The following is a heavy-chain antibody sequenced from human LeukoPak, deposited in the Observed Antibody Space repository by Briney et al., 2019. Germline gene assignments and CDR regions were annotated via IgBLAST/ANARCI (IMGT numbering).Heavy chain of an antibody. Sequence: GGSLRLSCAASGFTFSSYAMNWVRQAPGKGLEWASGISGSGGNTYYADSVKGRFTISRDNSKSTLYLQMNSLRAEDTAVYYCTKINAYHYDSSGYYFDYWGQGTLVTVSS. CDR3: TKINAYHYDSSGYYFDY. CDR2: ISGSGGNT. CDR1: GFTFSSYA. D-gene: IGHD3-22*01. V-gene: IGHV3-23*01. J-gene: IGHJ4*02.